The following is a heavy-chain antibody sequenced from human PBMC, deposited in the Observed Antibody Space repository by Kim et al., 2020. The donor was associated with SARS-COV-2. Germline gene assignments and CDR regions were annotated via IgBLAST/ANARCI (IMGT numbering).Heavy chain of an antibody. V-gene: IGHV3-23*01. CDR3: AKDPDPW. CDR2: SGGST. J-gene: IGHJ4*02. Sequence: SGGSTYYADSVKGRFTISRDNSKNTLYLQMNSLRAEDTAVYYCAKDPDPWWGQGTLVTVSS.